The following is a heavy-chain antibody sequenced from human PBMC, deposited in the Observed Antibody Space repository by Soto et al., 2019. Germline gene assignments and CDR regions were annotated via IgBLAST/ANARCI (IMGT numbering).Heavy chain of an antibody. Sequence: QVKLVQSGGEVKKPGASVKISCKASGYTFSSYGISWVRKAPGQGLEWMGWISAYNGNTNYAQKFQGRVTMTTDTCTSTAYMELRSLRSDDTAIYYCARTLNEWLLGLEWGQGTLVTVSS. CDR3: ARTLNEWLLGLE. CDR2: ISAYNGNT. D-gene: IGHD3-3*01. V-gene: IGHV1-18*01. CDR1: GYTFSSYG. J-gene: IGHJ4*02.